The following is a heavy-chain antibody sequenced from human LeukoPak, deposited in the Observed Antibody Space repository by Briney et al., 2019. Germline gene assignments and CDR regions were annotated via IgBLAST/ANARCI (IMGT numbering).Heavy chain of an antibody. V-gene: IGHV3-21*01. D-gene: IGHD3-10*01. CDR2: ISSSSSYI. Sequence: GGSLRLSCAASGFTFSSYSMNWVRQAPGKGLEWVSSISSSSSYIYYADSVKGRFTISRDNAKNSLYLQMNSLRAEDTAVYYCARDALDLEGNFDYWGQGTLVTVSS. CDR3: ARDALDLEGNFDY. CDR1: GFTFSSYS. J-gene: IGHJ4*02.